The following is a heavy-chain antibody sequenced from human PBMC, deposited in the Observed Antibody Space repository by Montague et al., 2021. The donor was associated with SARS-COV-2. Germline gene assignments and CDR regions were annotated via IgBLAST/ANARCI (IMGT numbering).Heavy chain of an antibody. CDR2: IKQDGSET. Sequence: SLRLSCAASGFSFNDYWMSWVRQAPGKGLEWVANIKQDGSETNHVDSVRSRFTVSRDNARNSLFLQMDSLSTEDTAVYYCAKGYTGDWDHYLDYWGQGTLVTVSS. CDR3: AKGYTGDWDHYLDY. J-gene: IGHJ4*02. V-gene: IGHV3-7*01. CDR1: GFSFNDYW. D-gene: IGHD6-19*01.